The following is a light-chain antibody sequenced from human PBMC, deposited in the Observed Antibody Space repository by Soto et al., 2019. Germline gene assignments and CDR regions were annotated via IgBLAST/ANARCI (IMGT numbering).Light chain of an antibody. CDR1: QSVSSY. J-gene: IGKJ4*01. Sequence: EIVLTQSPATLSLSPGERATRSCRASQSVSSYLAWYQQKPGQAPRLLIYDASNRATGIPARFSGSGSGTDFTLTISSLEPEDFAVYYCQQRSNWLLTFGGGTKVEIE. CDR3: QQRSNWLLT. CDR2: DAS. V-gene: IGKV3-11*01.